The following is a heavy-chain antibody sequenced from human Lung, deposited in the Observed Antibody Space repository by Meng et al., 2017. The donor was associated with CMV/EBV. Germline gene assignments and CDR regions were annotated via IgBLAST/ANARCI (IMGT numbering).Heavy chain of an antibody. CDR2: IPHRGSS. CDR3: LRRSGGSV. Sequence: VHWRAPAPALVNPSEPRSLTCVVSGDSITNHNWWAWVRQPPGKGLEWIGEIPHRGSSAYNPSLKSRVSMSIDKSKNQFSLKLTSVTAADTAVYHCLRRSGGSVWGQGTLVTVSS. D-gene: IGHD3-10*01. J-gene: IGHJ1*01. V-gene: IGHV4-4*02. CDR1: GDSITNHNW.